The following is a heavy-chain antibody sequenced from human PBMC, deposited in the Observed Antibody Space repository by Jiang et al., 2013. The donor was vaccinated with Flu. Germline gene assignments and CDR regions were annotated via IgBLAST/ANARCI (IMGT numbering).Heavy chain of an antibody. D-gene: IGHD4/OR15-4a*01. Sequence: GSGLVKPSQTLSLTCTVSGGSISSGGYYWSWIRQHPGKGLEWIGYIYYSGSTYYNPSLKSLVTLSVDTSKNQFSLILSSVTAADTAVYYCARVSPYLRYGGGGHRHFGLDVWGKGTTVTVFS. CDR3: ARVSPYLRYGGGGHRHFGLDV. CDR1: GGSISSGGYY. CDR2: IYYSGST. V-gene: IGHV4-31*01. J-gene: IGHJ6*04.